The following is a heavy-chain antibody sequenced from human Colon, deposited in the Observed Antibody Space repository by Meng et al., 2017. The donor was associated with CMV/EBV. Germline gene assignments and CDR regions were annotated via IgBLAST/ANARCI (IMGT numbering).Heavy chain of an antibody. CDR2: MSGRGSTI. D-gene: IGHD3-10*01. V-gene: IGHV3-11*04. Sequence: SGFPVSYYYWSWNRQAPGKGLEWMSYMSGRGSTIYDEDYVKGRFTISRDNAKNTLYLQMNSLRADDTAVYYCARDLYPGLLWFGELSHWGQGTLVTVSS. CDR3: ARDLYPGLLWFGELSH. CDR1: GFPVSYYY. J-gene: IGHJ4*02.